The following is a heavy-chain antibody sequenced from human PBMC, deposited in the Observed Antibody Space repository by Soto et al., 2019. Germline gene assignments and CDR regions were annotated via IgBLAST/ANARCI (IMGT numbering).Heavy chain of an antibody. CDR1: GYIFTDYY. J-gene: IGHJ5*02. V-gene: IGHV1-2*02. D-gene: IGHD2-21*01. CDR3: VRPFCGANSCHNWFGP. Sequence: QVQLVQSGAEVKKPGASVKVSCKASGYIFTDYYMNWVRQAPGQGLEWMGWINPNSGGTNYAQKFQGRVTMTTDTPITTAYMELSGLRSDDTAVYYCVRPFCGANSCHNWFGPWGQGTLVTVSS. CDR2: INPNSGGT.